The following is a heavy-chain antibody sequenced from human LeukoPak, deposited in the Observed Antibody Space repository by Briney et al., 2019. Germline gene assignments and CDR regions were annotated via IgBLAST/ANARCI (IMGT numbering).Heavy chain of an antibody. Sequence: SETLSVTCVVYGGTFRDYYWTWIRQPPGKGLEWIGEINHSGITNYNPSLKGRVTISVDTSKSQFSLKLTPVTAADTAVYYCAREAVTTSRWFDPWGQGTLVTVSS. CDR2: INHSGIT. CDR3: AREAVTTSRWFDP. D-gene: IGHD4-17*01. CDR1: GGTFRDYY. J-gene: IGHJ5*02. V-gene: IGHV4-34*01.